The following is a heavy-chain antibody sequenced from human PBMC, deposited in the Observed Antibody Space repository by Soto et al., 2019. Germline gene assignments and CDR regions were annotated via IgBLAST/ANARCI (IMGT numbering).Heavy chain of an antibody. CDR2: INYSGNT. D-gene: IGHD6-13*01. J-gene: IGHJ4*02. V-gene: IGHV4-59*01. CDR1: VGSIRDYY. Sequence: SETLSLTCSVSVGSIRDYYWSWIRQPPGKGLEWIGAINYSGNTNYNPSLKSRVTISVDTSTSQFSLKLNSMTAADTAVYYCARVTSSNWYFDFWGQGTLVTVS. CDR3: ARVTSSNWYFDF.